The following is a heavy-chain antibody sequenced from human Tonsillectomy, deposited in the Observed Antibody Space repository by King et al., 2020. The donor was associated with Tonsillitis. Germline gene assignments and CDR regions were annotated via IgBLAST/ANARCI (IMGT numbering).Heavy chain of an antibody. Sequence: VQLVESGGGVVQPGGSLRLSCGASGFTFSSYAMHWVRQAPGKGLEWVAFISYVGNIKYYADSVKGRFTISRDNSKNTLYVQMNSLKPEDTAVFYCAKEDYSGCPFESWGQGTPVTVSS. CDR1: GFTFSSYA. V-gene: IGHV3-30*02. J-gene: IGHJ4*02. CDR2: ISYVGNIK. CDR3: AKEDYSGCPFES. D-gene: IGHD6-19*01.